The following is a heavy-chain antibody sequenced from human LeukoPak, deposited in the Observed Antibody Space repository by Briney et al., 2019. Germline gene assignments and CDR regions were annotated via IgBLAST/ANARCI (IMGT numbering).Heavy chain of an antibody. Sequence: GGSLRLSCADSGFTFSSYALTWVRQAPGKGLEWVSAISGSGGSTYYADSVKGRFTISRDNAKNSLYLQMNSLRAEDTALYYCARDRGVDTAMVSWFDPWGQGTLVTVSS. J-gene: IGHJ5*02. CDR3: ARDRGVDTAMVSWFDP. CDR2: ISGSGGST. V-gene: IGHV3-23*01. D-gene: IGHD5-18*01. CDR1: GFTFSSYA.